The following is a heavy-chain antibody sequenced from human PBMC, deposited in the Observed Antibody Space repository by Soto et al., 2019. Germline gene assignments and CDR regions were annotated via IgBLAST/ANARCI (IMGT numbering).Heavy chain of an antibody. D-gene: IGHD1-1*01. CDR3: AKSEGYSFDI. CDR2: IRQDGGEE. V-gene: IGHV3-7*01. Sequence: EVQLVEPGGGLVQPGGSLRLSCAASGLSFSSHWMSWVRQAPGRGLEWVANIRQDGGEEQYSDSVKGRFTLSRDNAKNSLYLQMNGLRVDDTAVYYCAKSEGYSFDIRGQGKMVTVSS. CDR1: GLSFSSHW. J-gene: IGHJ3*02.